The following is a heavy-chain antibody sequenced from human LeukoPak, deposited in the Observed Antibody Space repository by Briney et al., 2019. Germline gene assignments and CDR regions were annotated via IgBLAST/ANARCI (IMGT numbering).Heavy chain of an antibody. J-gene: IGHJ6*04. V-gene: IGHV3-30*04. Sequence: GGSLRLSCAASGFTFSSYAMHWVRQAPGKGLEWVAVISYDGSNKYYADSVKGRFTISRDNSKNTLYLQMNSLRAEDTAVYYCAVGGFFEGVRGYGMDVWGKGTTVTVSS. CDR1: GFTFSSYA. D-gene: IGHD3-10*01. CDR2: ISYDGSNK. CDR3: AVGGFFEGVRGYGMDV.